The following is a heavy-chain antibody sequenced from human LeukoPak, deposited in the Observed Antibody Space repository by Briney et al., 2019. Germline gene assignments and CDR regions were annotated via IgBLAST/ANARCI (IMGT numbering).Heavy chain of an antibody. CDR3: ARDSDYSGNGNGDWFDP. CDR1: GGTFSSYA. J-gene: IGHJ5*02. CDR2: ISNYFGVT. V-gene: IGHV1-18*01. Sequence: ASVKVSCKASGGTFSSYAISWVRQAPGQGLEWMGWISNYFGVTHYAEKFEDRVTMTVDTSTTTVYMELRSLTYDDTAVYYCARDSDYSGNGNGDWFDPWGQGTVVTVSS. D-gene: IGHD4-11*01.